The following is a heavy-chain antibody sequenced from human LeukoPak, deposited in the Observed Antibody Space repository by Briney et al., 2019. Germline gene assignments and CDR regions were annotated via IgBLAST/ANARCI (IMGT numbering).Heavy chain of an antibody. D-gene: IGHD6-19*01. Sequence: GGSLRLSCEASGFTFSSYEMNWVRQAPGKGLEWISYISSGGMTIYYADSVRGRFTVSRDNTKNSLFLQMNSLRAEDTAVYYCARDREQWLANFDYWGQGTLVTVSS. CDR3: ARDREQWLANFDY. CDR1: GFTFSSYE. V-gene: IGHV3-48*03. CDR2: ISSGGMTI. J-gene: IGHJ4*02.